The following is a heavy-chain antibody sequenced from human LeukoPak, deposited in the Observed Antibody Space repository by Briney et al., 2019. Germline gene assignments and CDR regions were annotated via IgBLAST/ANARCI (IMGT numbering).Heavy chain of an antibody. CDR3: AKDAAKLWFDP. CDR1: GFTFSSYG. V-gene: IGHV3-23*01. Sequence: GRSLRLSCAASGFTFSSYGMHWVRQAPGKGLEWVSAISGSGGSTYYADSVKGRFTISRDNSKNMLYLQMNSLRAEDTAVYYCAKDAAKLWFDPWGQGTLVTVSS. CDR2: ISGSGGST. J-gene: IGHJ5*02. D-gene: IGHD1-7*01.